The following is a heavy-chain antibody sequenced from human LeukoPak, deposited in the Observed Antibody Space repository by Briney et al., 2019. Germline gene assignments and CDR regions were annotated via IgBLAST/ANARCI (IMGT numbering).Heavy chain of an antibody. D-gene: IGHD3-16*01. CDR3: VRQGYDYGAFNA. Sequence: SETLSLTCTVSGGSISSYYWSWIRQSAGKGLEWIGRVFITGITNYNPSLQGRVTMSVDRSKSQFSLRLSSVTAADTAVYYCVRQGYDYGAFNAWGQGTLVTVSS. CDR1: GGSISSYY. V-gene: IGHV4-4*07. CDR2: VFITGIT. J-gene: IGHJ4*02.